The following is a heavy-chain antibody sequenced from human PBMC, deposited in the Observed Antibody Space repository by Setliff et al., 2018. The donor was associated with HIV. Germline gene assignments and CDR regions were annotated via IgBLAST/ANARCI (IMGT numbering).Heavy chain of an antibody. CDR1: GGSFSGYY. Sequence: ETLSLTCAVYGGSFSGYYWSWIRQPPGKGLEWIGEINHSGSTNYNPSLKSRVTISVDTSKNQFSLKLSSVTAADTAVYYCARVPPLKAFGGVISLYYFDYWGQGTLVTVSS. CDR3: ARVPPLKAFGGVISLYYFDY. D-gene: IGHD3-16*02. J-gene: IGHJ4*02. V-gene: IGHV4-34*01. CDR2: INHSGST.